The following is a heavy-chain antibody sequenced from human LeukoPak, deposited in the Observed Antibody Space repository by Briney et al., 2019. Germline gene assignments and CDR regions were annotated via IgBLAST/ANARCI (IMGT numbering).Heavy chain of an antibody. Sequence: SETLSLTCTVSGGSISSYYWSWIRQPPGKGLEWIGEINHSGSTNYNPSLKSRVTISVDTSKNQFSLKLSSVTAADTAVYYCARARFGYSYGYTAFDIWGQGTMVTVSS. CDR3: ARARFGYSYGYTAFDI. CDR2: INHSGST. V-gene: IGHV4-34*01. D-gene: IGHD5-18*01. J-gene: IGHJ3*02. CDR1: GGSISSYY.